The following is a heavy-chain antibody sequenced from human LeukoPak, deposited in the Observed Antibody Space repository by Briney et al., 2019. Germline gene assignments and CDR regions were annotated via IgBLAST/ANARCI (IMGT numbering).Heavy chain of an antibody. D-gene: IGHD3-9*01. Sequence: ASLKVSCTASGHXFSDYYIHWVRQAPGQGLQWMGWINPDSGATNYAQKFRGRVTMTRDTSISTAYMELTRLKSDDTAVYYCARAYDILTPFDYWGQGTLVTVSS. CDR3: ARAYDILTPFDY. V-gene: IGHV1-2*02. CDR1: GHXFSDYY. J-gene: IGHJ4*02. CDR2: INPDSGAT.